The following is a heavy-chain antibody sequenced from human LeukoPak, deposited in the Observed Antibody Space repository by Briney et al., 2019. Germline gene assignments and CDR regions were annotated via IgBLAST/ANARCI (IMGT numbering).Heavy chain of an antibody. CDR1: GYTFTSYG. D-gene: IGHD3-10*01. J-gene: IGHJ4*02. CDR2: ISAYNGNT. Sequence: ASVKVSCKASGYTFTSYGISWVRQAPGQGLEWMGWISAYNGNTNYAQKLQGRVTMTTDTSTSTAYMELRSLRSDDTAVYYCARDAASPGYYYGSGSYYLADYWGQGTLVTVSS. V-gene: IGHV1-18*01. CDR3: ARDAASPGYYYGSGSYYLADY.